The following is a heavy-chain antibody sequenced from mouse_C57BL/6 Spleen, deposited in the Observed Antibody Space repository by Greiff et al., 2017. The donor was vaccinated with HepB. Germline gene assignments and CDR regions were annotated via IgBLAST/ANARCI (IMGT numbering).Heavy chain of an antibody. D-gene: IGHD1-1*01. Sequence: EVHLVESGGGLVKPGGSLKLSCAASGFTFSSYTMSWVRQTPEKRLEWVATISGGGGNTYYPDSVKGRFTISRDNAKNTLYLQMSSLRSEDTALYYCARRDHYGSSFFDYWGQGTTLTVSS. CDR1: GFTFSSYT. V-gene: IGHV5-9*01. J-gene: IGHJ2*01. CDR2: ISGGGGNT. CDR3: ARRDHYGSSFFDY.